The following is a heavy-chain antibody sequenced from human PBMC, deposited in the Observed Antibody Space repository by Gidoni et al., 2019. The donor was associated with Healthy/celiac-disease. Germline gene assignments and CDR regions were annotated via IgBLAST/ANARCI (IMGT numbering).Heavy chain of an antibody. J-gene: IGHJ4*02. D-gene: IGHD1-26*01. V-gene: IGHV1-2*04. CDR3: ARFDYPSGSYVY. CDR2: SNPTIGDT. CDR1: GDTFTGYD. Sequence: QVQLVQSGAEVKKPGAGVKVSCKDAGDTFTGYDLHWVRQAPGQGLEWRGLSNPTIGDTNYAQKFQGWVPMTMDTSISTSYMELIRLSSDDTAVYYCARFDYPSGSYVYWGQGTLVTVSS.